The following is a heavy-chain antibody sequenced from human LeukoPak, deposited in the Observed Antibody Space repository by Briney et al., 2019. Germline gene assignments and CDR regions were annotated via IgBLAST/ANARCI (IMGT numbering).Heavy chain of an antibody. D-gene: IGHD3-9*01. CDR3: TRYFDWLLSRDAFDI. V-gene: IGHV4-31*03. CDR2: ISYSGST. CDR1: GGSISSGGYY. J-gene: IGHJ3*02. Sequence: SQTLSLTCTVSGGSISSGGYYWSWIRQHPGKGLEWIGYISYSGSTYYNPSLKSRVTISVDTSKNQFSLKLSSVTAADTAMYCCTRYFDWLLSRDAFDIWGQGTMVTVSS.